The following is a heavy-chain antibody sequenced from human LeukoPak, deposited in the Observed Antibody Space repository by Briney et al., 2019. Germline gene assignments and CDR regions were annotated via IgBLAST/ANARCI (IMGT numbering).Heavy chain of an antibody. CDR2: INHSGST. CDR1: GGSFSGCY. V-gene: IGHV4-34*01. CDR3: ARGYMGAMRRFLWDP. D-gene: IGHD3-3*01. J-gene: IGHJ5*02. Sequence: SETLSLTCAVYGGSFSGCYWSWIRQPPEKGLEWIGEINHSGSTNYNPSLKRRITISVDTSKNQVDLKLSSVTAADTAVYYCARGYMGAMRRFLWDPWGQGTLVTVSS.